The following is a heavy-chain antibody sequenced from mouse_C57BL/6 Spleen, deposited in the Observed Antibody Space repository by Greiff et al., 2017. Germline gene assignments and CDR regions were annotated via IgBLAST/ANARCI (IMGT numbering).Heavy chain of an antibody. CDR2: IHPNSGST. D-gene: IGHD2-13*01. CDR3: ATYDDFYYFDY. Sequence: QVQLQQPGAELVKPGASVKLSCKASGYTFTSYWMHWVKQRPGQGLEWIGMIHPNSGSTNYNEKFKSKATLTVDKSSSTAYMQLSSLTSEDSAVYYCATYDDFYYFDYWGQGTTLTVSS. V-gene: IGHV1-64*01. J-gene: IGHJ2*01. CDR1: GYTFTSYW.